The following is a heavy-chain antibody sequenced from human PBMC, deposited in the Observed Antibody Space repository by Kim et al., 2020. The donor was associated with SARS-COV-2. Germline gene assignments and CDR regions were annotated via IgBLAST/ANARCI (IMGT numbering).Heavy chain of an antibody. CDR2: INPSGGST. CDR3: ARTCGPYYCYDSSGYHPYDY. CDR1: GYTFTSYY. J-gene: IGHJ4*02. V-gene: IGHV1-46*01. D-gene: IGHD3-22*01. Sequence: ASVKVSCKASGYTFTSYYMHWVRQAPGQGLEWMGIINPSGGSTSYAQKFQGRVTMTRDTSTSTVYMELSSLRSEDTAVYYCARTCGPYYCYDSSGYHPYDYWGQGTLVTVSS.